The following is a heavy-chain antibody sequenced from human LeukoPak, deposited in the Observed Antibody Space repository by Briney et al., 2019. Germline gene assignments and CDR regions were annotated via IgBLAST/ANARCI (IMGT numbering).Heavy chain of an antibody. CDR3: AHRLQAMVRGVIAFDY. V-gene: IGHV2-5*02. D-gene: IGHD3-10*01. Sequence: CGPTLLKPTPTLTLTCTFSGFSLSTSGVGVGWIRQPPGKTLEWLALISLDDDKRYSTSLKSRLTITKHTSKNQVVLTTTNMDPVDTATYYCAHRLQAMVRGVIAFDYWGQGTLVTVSS. CDR2: ISLDDDK. J-gene: IGHJ4*02. CDR1: GFSLSTSGVG.